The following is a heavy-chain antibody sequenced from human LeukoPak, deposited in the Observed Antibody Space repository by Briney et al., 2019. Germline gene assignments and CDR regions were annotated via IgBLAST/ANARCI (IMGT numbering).Heavy chain of an antibody. CDR1: GYTFTGYY. Sequence: ASVTVSCKASGYTFTGYYMHWVRQAPGQGLEWMGWINPNSGGTNYAQKFQGRVTMTRDTSISTAYMELSRLRSDDTAVYYCARVAYCSGGSCYSAADLYYFDYWGQGTLVTVSS. CDR2: INPNSGGT. V-gene: IGHV1-2*02. J-gene: IGHJ4*02. D-gene: IGHD2-15*01. CDR3: ARVAYCSGGSCYSAADLYYFDY.